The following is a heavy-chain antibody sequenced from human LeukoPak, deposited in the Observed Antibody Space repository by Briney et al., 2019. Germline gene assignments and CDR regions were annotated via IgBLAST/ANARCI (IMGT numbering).Heavy chain of an antibody. J-gene: IGHJ4*02. D-gene: IGHD4-23*01. CDR1: GGTFISYA. V-gene: IGHV1-69*05. CDR2: IIPIFGTA. Sequence: AASVTVSFKASGGTFISYAISWVRQAPGQGLEWMGGIIPIFGTANYAQKFQGRVTITTDESTSTAYMGLSSLRSEDTAVYYCARGARVGNDPGYFDYWGQGTLVTVSS. CDR3: ARGARVGNDPGYFDY.